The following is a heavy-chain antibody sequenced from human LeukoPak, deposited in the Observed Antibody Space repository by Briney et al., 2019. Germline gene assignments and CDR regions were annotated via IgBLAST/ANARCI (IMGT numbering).Heavy chain of an antibody. CDR1: GGTFISYA. V-gene: IGHV1-69*13. CDR3: ARPMTTVTTMNAFDI. CDR2: IIPIFGTA. D-gene: IGHD4-17*01. Sequence: SVKVSCKASGGTFISYAISWVRQAPGQGLEWMGGIIPIFGTANYAQKFQGRVTITADESTSTAYMELSSLRSEDTAVYYCARPMTTVTTMNAFDIWGQGTMVTVSS. J-gene: IGHJ3*02.